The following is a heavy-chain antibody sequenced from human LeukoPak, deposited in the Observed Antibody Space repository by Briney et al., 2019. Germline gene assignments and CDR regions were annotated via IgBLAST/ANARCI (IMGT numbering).Heavy chain of an antibody. V-gene: IGHV4-39*01. CDR2: IYYSGST. J-gene: IGHJ5*02. CDR1: GGSISSSSYH. Sequence: PSETLSLTCTVSGGSISSSSYHWGWIRQPPGKGLEWIGSIYYSGSTYYNPSLKSRATISVDTSKNQFSLKLSSVTAADTAVYYCARRRAEGGSNGHYNWFDPWGQGILVTVPS. D-gene: IGHD6-13*01. CDR3: ARRRAEGGSNGHYNWFDP.